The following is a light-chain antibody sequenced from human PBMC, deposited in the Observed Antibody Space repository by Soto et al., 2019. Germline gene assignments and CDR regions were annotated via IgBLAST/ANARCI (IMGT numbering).Light chain of an antibody. V-gene: IGLV2-14*03. CDR1: SSDIGHYDY. CDR2: HVT. CDR3: CSPTTSHTYV. J-gene: IGLJ1*01. Sequence: QSALTQPASVSGSPGQSITISCTGTSSDIGHYDYVSWYRQHPGKAPKLMIYHVTYRPSGVSNRYSGSKSGNSASLTISGLQADDEADYYCCSPTTSHTYVFGSGTKVTVL.